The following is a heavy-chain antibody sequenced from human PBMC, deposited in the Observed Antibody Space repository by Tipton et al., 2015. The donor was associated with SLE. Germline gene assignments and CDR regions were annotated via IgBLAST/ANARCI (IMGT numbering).Heavy chain of an antibody. J-gene: IGHJ3*02. V-gene: IGHV4-34*01. CDR2: IYHSGST. Sequence: TLSLTCAVYGGSFSGYYWSWIRQPPGKGLEWIGSIYHSGSTYYNPSLKSRVTISVDTSKNQFSLKLSSVTAADTAVYYCARDPNLDAFDIWGQGTMVTVSS. CDR1: GGSFSGYY. D-gene: IGHD5-24*01. CDR3: ARDPNLDAFDI.